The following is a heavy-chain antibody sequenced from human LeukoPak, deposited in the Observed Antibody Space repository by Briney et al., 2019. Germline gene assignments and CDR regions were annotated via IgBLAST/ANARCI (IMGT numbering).Heavy chain of an antibody. CDR3: ARRVTYGSYYSYFDY. CDR2: ISYSGST. CDR1: GYSISSGCY. Sequence: SETLSLTCAVSGYSISSGCYWGWIRQPPGKGLEWIGTISYSGSTNYNPSLKSRVTISVDTSKNQFSLKVTSVTAADTAVYYCARRVTYGSYYSYFDYWGQGTLVTVSS. D-gene: IGHD1-26*01. J-gene: IGHJ4*02. V-gene: IGHV4-38-2*01.